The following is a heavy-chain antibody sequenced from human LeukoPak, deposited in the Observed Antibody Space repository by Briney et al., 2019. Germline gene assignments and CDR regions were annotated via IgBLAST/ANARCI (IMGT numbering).Heavy chain of an antibody. J-gene: IGHJ4*02. CDR3: ARVSAVAGNDY. D-gene: IGHD6-19*01. Sequence: GGSLRLSCAASGFTFSSHAMRWVRQAPGKGLEYVSGISSNGGSTYYANSVKGRFTISRDNSKNTLYLQMGSLRAEDMAVYYCARVSAVAGNDYWGQGTLVTVSS. V-gene: IGHV3-64*01. CDR1: GFTFSSHA. CDR2: ISSNGGST.